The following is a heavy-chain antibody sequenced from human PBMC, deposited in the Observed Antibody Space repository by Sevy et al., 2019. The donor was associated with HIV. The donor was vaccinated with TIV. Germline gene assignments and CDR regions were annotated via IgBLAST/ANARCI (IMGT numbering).Heavy chain of an antibody. CDR2: IWSDGAYQ. CDR1: GFTFSNYA. Sequence: GGSLRLSCAATGFTFSNYAMHWVRQAPGKGMEWIAIIWSDGAYQYHGDSVKGRFTISRDNSKNTQYLQMNNVRVEDTAVYYIARGGYYYDNAAYYALDSWGQGTLVTVSS. V-gene: IGHV3-33*01. J-gene: IGHJ4*02. D-gene: IGHD3-22*01. CDR3: ARGGYYYDNAAYYALDS.